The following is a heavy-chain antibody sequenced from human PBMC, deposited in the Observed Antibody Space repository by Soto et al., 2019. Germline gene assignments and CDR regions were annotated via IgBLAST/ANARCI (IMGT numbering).Heavy chain of an antibody. V-gene: IGHV1-3*01. Sequence: ASVKVSCKASAYTFTTYAMHWVRQAPGQRLEWMGWINAGNGITKYSQKFQGRVTITRDTSASTAYMELSSLRSEDTAVYYCARTYCDNHSYWPYWGQGTLVTVSS. J-gene: IGHJ4*02. CDR3: ARTYCDNHSYWPY. CDR1: AYTFTTYA. D-gene: IGHD3-22*01. CDR2: INAGNGIT.